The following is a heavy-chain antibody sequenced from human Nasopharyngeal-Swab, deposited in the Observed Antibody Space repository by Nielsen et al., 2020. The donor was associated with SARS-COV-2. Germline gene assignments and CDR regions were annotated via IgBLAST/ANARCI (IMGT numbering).Heavy chain of an antibody. J-gene: IGHJ6*03. CDR1: GFTFSSYA. CDR3: ARSFTYYYYMDV. CDR2: ISYDGSNK. Sequence: GGSLRLSCAASGFTFSSYAMHWVRQAPGKGLEWVAVISYDGSNKYYADSVKGRFTISRDNSKNTLYLQMNSLRAEDTAVYYRARSFTYYYYMDVWGKGTTVTVSS. V-gene: IGHV3-30-3*01. D-gene: IGHD3-16*01.